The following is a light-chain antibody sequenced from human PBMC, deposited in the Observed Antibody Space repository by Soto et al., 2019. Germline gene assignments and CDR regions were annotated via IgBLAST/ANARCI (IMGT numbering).Light chain of an antibody. CDR3: QEYGSSPRVT. J-gene: IGKJ4*01. CDR1: QSVSSSY. V-gene: IGKV3-20*01. Sequence: EIVLTQSPGTLSLSPGERATLSCRASQSVSSSYLAWYQQKPGQAPRLLIYGASSRATGIPDRFSGSGSGTEFKLIISRLEAEDVVVYYCQEYGSSPRVTFGGGTKVEIK. CDR2: GAS.